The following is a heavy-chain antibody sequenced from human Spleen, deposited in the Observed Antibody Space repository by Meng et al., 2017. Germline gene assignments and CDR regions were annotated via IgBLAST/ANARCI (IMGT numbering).Heavy chain of an antibody. CDR3: ARGTPGRSYCDY. D-gene: IGHD3-10*01. J-gene: IGHJ4*02. Sequence: QVHLLQSGPAVKKPGASVRVSCKASAYAFDSYGISWVRQAPGQGLEWMGWFVNYRDTYPAPKFQGRVTMTTETHTNTVFMELRGLTSDDTAVYYCARGTPGRSYCDYWGQGTLVTVSS. V-gene: IGHV1-18*01. CDR2: FVNYRDT. CDR1: AYAFDSYG.